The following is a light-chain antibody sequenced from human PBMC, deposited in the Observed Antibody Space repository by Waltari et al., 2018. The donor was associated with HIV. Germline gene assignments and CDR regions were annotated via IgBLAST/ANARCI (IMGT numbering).Light chain of an antibody. J-gene: IGLJ2*01. CDR1: RGHSDYA. V-gene: IGLV4-69*01. Sequence: QPVVTQSPSAAASLGASVKLPCTLSRGHSDYAIAWPQQHPHQVPRYLMRLNNDGSHYKGDGSPDRFSGSSSGAERYLIISSLQSGDEADYYCQTWDTGIIIFGGGTKLTVL. CDR3: QTWDTGIII. CDR2: LNNDGSH.